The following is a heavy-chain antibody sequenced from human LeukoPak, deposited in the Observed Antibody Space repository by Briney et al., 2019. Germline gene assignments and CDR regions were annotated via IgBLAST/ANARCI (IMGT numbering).Heavy chain of an antibody. D-gene: IGHD6-19*01. CDR1: GIAFSDSA. Sequence: GGSLRLSCAASGIAFSDSAMYWVRQAPGKGLECVSVITDSYNTYYGDSVKGRFTVSRDNSRKTLYLQMNSLRVDDTVLYYCVKGACSSGCSGNHWGQGTRVIVSS. J-gene: IGHJ5*02. V-gene: IGHV3-23*01. CDR3: VKGACSSGCSGNH. CDR2: ITDSYNT.